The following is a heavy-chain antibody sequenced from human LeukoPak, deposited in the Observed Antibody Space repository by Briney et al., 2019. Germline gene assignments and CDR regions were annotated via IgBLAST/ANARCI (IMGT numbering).Heavy chain of an antibody. CDR3: ARDPCSGLFDY. J-gene: IGHJ4*02. D-gene: IGHD6-19*01. V-gene: IGHV3-21*01. CDR1: GFTFSSYS. Sequence: GGSLGLSCAASGFTFSSYSMNWVRQAPGKGLEWVSSISSSSSYIYYADSVKGRFTISRDNAKKSLYLQMNSLRAEDTAVYYCARDPCSGLFDYWGQGTLVTVSS. CDR2: ISSSSSYI.